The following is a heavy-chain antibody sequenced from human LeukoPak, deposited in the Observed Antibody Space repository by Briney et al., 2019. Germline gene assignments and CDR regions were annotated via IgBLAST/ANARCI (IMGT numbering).Heavy chain of an antibody. CDR2: ISGSGGST. D-gene: IGHD3-3*01. CDR1: GFTFSSYA. V-gene: IGHV3-23*01. CDR3: AKDTAIARFLEWLLFFDY. J-gene: IGHJ4*02. Sequence: GGSLRLSCAASGFTFSSYAMSWVRQAPGKGLEWVSAISGSGGSTYYADSVKGRFTICRDNSKNTLYLQMNSLRAEDTAVYYCAKDTAIARFLEWLLFFDYWGQGTLVTVSS.